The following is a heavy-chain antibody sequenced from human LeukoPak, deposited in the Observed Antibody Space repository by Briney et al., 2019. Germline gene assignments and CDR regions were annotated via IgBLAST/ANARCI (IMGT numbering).Heavy chain of an antibody. D-gene: IGHD4-23*01. CDR1: GFTFSSYS. CDR2: ISSSSSYI. V-gene: IGHV3-21*01. J-gene: IGHJ3*02. Sequence: GGSLRLSCAASGFTFSSYSMNWVRQAPGKGLEWVSSISSSSSYIYYADSVKGRFTISRDNAKNSLYLQMNSLRAEDTAVHYCARGTVVNAFDIWGQGTMVTVSS. CDR3: ARGTVVNAFDI.